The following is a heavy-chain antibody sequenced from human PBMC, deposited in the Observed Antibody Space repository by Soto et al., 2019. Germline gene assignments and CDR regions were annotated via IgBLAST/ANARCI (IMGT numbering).Heavy chain of an antibody. Sequence: EVQLVESGGGLVQPGGSLRLSCAASGFTFSSYWMHWVRQAPGKGLVWVSRINSDGSSTSYADSVKGRFTISRDNAKNTLDRQMNSRSAEDTAVYYCARLGDYDVWSGYYTGFSYYYYYGMDVWGQGTTVTVSS. V-gene: IGHV3-74*01. CDR1: GFTFSSYW. CDR2: INSDGSST. CDR3: ARLGDYDVWSGYYTGFSYYYYYGMDV. J-gene: IGHJ6*02. D-gene: IGHD3-3*01.